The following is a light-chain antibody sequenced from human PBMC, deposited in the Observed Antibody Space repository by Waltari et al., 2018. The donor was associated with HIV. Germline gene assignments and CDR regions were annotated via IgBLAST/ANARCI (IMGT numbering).Light chain of an antibody. J-gene: IGLJ3*02. CDR1: SSNIGAPYD. CDR2: DNN. CDR3: QSYDRVSGSWV. Sequence: SVLTQPPSVSGAPGQRVTISCTGSSSNIGAPYDVHWYQQLPGTVPKLLIYDNNSRPTGVPDRFSGSKSGTSASLAITGLQTEDEADYYCQSYDRVSGSWVFGGGTKLTVL. V-gene: IGLV1-40*01.